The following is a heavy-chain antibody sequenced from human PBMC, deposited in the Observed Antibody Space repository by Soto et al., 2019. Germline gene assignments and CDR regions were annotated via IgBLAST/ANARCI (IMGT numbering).Heavy chain of an antibody. D-gene: IGHD4-17*01. Sequence: PGGSLRLSCAASGFTFSDYFMSWIRQAPGKGLEWVSYISNSGDYTNYADSVKGRFTTSRDNAKNSLFLQMNSLRVEDTAVYYCARDPLWATDTTWGQGTLVTVSS. J-gene: IGHJ4*02. CDR1: GFTFSDYF. V-gene: IGHV3-11*06. CDR3: ARDPLWATDTT. CDR2: ISNSGDYT.